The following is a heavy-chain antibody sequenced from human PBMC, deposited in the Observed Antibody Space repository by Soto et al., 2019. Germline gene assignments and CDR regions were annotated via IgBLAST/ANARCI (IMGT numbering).Heavy chain of an antibody. CDR3: AREGSRPYYYYGMDV. D-gene: IGHD2-15*01. J-gene: IGHJ6*02. CDR1: GYTFTSYA. Sequence: GASVKVSCKASGYTFTSYAMHWVRQAPGQRLEWMGWINAGNGNTKYSQKFQGRVTITRDTSASTAYMELSSLRSDDTAVYYCAREGSRPYYYYGMDVWGQGTTVTVSS. V-gene: IGHV1-3*01. CDR2: INAGNGNT.